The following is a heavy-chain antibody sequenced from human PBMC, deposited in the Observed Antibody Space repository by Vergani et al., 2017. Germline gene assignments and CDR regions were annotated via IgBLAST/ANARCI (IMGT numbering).Heavy chain of an antibody. J-gene: IGHJ4*02. Sequence: QVQLQQWGATVLKPSETLTLTCAVYGVSFKTYFWNWIRQSPDKGLEWIGEVDHSDRPYYNPSLRGRVTISVDTSKNQISLRLRSVDVADSAIYYCARGRKHFFEAPYDVWGQGSPVTVSS. CDR3: ARGRKHFFEAPYDV. V-gene: IGHV4-34*02. D-gene: IGHD3-3*02. CDR1: GVSFKTYF. CDR2: VDHSDRP.